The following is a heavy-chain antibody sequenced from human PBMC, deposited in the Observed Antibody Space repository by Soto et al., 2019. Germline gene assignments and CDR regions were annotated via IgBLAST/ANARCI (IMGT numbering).Heavy chain of an antibody. V-gene: IGHV3-23*01. CDR3: AKSLPRYYYDSSGYYYPGAFDI. J-gene: IGHJ3*02. CDR2: ISGSGGST. CDR1: GFTFSSYA. D-gene: IGHD3-22*01. Sequence: PVGSLRLSCAASGFTFSSYAMSWVRQAPGKGLEWVSAISGSGGSTYYADSVKGRFTISRDNSKNTLYLQMNSLRAEDTAVYYCAKSLPRYYYDSSGYYYPGAFDIWGQGTMVTVSS.